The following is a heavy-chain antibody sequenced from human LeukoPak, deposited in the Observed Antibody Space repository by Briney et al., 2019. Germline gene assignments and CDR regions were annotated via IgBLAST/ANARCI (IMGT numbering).Heavy chain of an antibody. CDR2: MWYDGSNK. CDR1: GFTFSSYG. D-gene: IGHD5-18*01. J-gene: IGHJ4*02. V-gene: IGHV3-33*01. Sequence: GGSLRLSCAASGFTFSSYGMHWVRQAPGKGLEWVAIMWYDGSNKYYTDSVKGRFTISRDNSKNTLYLQMNSLRVEDTAVYYCAIEDTALVIAYWGQGTLVTVSS. CDR3: AIEDTALVIAY.